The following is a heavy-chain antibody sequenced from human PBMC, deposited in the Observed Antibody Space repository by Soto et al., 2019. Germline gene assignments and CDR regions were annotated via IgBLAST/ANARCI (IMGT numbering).Heavy chain of an antibody. V-gene: IGHV4-59*08. CDR2: IYYSGST. D-gene: IGHD1-26*01. J-gene: IGHJ4*02. CDR3: ASQATSVARSFDS. Sequence: PLETLSLTCTVSGGSISSYYWSWIRQPPGKGLEWIGYIYYSGSTNYNPSLKSRVTISVDTSKNQFPLKLSSVTAADPAVYYCASQATSVARSFDSWGQGTLVTVSS. CDR1: GGSISSYY.